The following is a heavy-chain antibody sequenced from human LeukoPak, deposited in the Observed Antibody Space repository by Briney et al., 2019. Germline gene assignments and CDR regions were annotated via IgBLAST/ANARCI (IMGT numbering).Heavy chain of an antibody. Sequence: GGSLRLSCVASGFTFHAHGMNWVRQAPGKGLEWVSGITGNGGSISYADSVKGRFAISRDNTKNSLYLQMTSLKVEDTALYYCVKDGSHIAFDIWGLGTMVTVSS. CDR3: VKDGSHIAFDI. CDR1: GFTFHAHG. V-gene: IGHV3-20*04. J-gene: IGHJ3*02. D-gene: IGHD1-26*01. CDR2: ITGNGGSI.